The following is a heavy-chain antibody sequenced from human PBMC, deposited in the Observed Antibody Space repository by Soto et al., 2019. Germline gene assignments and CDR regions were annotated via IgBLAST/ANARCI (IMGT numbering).Heavy chain of an antibody. CDR2: ISGSGGQT. V-gene: IGHV3-23*01. CDR1: GFSFSSYA. Sequence: EVQLLESGGGLVQPGGSLRLSCAAFGFSFSSYAMNWARQTPGKGLEWVAGISGSGGQTYYADSVKGRFTISRDSPKNMVYLEINSLRVDDTAVYYCAHLWFGAFDYWGQGTLVTVSS. D-gene: IGHD3-10*01. J-gene: IGHJ4*02. CDR3: AHLWFGAFDY.